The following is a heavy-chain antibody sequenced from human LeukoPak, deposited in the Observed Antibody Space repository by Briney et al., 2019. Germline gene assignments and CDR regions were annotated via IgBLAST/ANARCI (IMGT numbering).Heavy chain of an antibody. CDR3: TRDRGAYNLYDY. CDR2: IRSKAYGEAA. D-gene: IGHD1-1*01. J-gene: IGHJ4*02. Sequence: GGSLRLSCTASGFTFGDYAMSWIRQAPGKGLEWVGFIRSKAYGEAADYAASVKGRFTIPRDDSKAIAYLQMNSLKTEDTAVYHCTRDRGAYNLYDYWGQGTLVTVSS. V-gene: IGHV3-49*03. CDR1: GFTFGDYA.